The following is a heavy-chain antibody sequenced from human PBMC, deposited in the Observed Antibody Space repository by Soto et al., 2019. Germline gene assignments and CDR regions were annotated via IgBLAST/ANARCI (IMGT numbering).Heavy chain of an antibody. D-gene: IGHD2-21*02. CDR1: AFSLSTGGVG. CDR2: IYWDDDK. V-gene: IGHV2-5*02. CDR3: IQSRCGGDCLQSYASYYYYGMDV. J-gene: IGHJ6*02. Sequence: QITLKESGPTLVKPTQTLTLTCTFSAFSLSTGGVGVGWIRQPPGKALEWLALIYWDDDKRYSPSLRSRLTIPKATSTTQGVLTMTNMDPVDTATYYCIQSRCGGDCLQSYASYYYYGMDVWGQGTTVTVSS.